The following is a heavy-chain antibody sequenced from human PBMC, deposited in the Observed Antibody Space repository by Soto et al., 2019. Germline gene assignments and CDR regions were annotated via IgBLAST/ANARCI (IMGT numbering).Heavy chain of an antibody. CDR2: IGTAGDT. J-gene: IGHJ4*02. D-gene: IGHD1-26*01. CDR1: GFTFSSYD. Sequence: EVQLVESGGGLVQPGGSLRLSCAASGFTFSSYDMHWVRQATGKGLEWVSAIGTAGDTYYPGSVKGRFTISRDNSKNTLSLQMNSLRAEDTAIYYCARDIDWYSNSSGFDNWGQGTLVTVSS. CDR3: ARDIDWYSNSSGFDN. V-gene: IGHV3-13*01.